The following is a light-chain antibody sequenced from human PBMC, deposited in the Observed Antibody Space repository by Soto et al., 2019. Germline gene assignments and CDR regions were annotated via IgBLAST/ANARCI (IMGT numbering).Light chain of an antibody. CDR1: QSVSSY. CDR2: DAS. Sequence: EIVLTXSPXXXSLSPGERATLSCRASQSVSSYLAWYQQKPGQAPRLLIYDASNRATGIPARFSGSGSGTDFTLTISSLEPEDFAVYYCQQRSNWPPVYTFGQGTKLEIK. J-gene: IGKJ2*01. V-gene: IGKV3-11*01. CDR3: QQRSNWPPVYT.